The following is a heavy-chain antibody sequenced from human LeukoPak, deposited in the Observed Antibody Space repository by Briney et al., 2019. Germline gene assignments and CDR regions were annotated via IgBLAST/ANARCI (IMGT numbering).Heavy chain of an antibody. CDR2: IYYSGST. CDR3: ARRSGYSSGWLDAFDI. CDR1: GGSISSSGYY. V-gene: IGHV4-39*01. J-gene: IGHJ3*02. D-gene: IGHD6-19*01. Sequence: SETLSLTCTVSGGSISSSGYYWGWIRQPPGKGLEWIGSIYYSGSTYYNPSLKSRVTISVDTSKNQFSLKLSSVTAADTAVYYCARRSGYSSGWLDAFDIWGQGTMVTVSS.